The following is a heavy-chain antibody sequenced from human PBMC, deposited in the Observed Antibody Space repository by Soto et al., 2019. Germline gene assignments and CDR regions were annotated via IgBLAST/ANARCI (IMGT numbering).Heavy chain of an antibody. CDR3: ARGGYYDSSGSRNYYYYGMNV. J-gene: IGHJ6*02. D-gene: IGHD3-22*01. Sequence: QAQLVQSGAEVKRPGASVKVSCRASGYRFTSYGINWVRQAPGQGLEWLGWISAYDGNTNYAQILQGRVSMTTDTSANTAYMELRSLRADYTAMYYRARGGYYDSSGSRNYYYYGMNVWGQGTTVTVSS. V-gene: IGHV1-18*01. CDR1: GYRFTSYG. CDR2: ISAYDGNT.